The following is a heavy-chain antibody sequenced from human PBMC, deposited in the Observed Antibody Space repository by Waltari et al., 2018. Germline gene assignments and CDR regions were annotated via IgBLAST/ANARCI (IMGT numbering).Heavy chain of an antibody. CDR3: ATRDVYSGSPC. V-gene: IGHV4-4*02. Sequence: QVQLRKSGPGLVRPSDTLPLTCTVYGAYMTTGSWWTWVRQSPGKGLEWIGEIHQSGDTNYNPSLKSRVTLSIDKSRDVFSLQLTSVTAADTAVYYCATRDVYSGSPCWGQGTLVAVSS. CDR2: IHQSGDT. CDR1: GAYMTTGSW. J-gene: IGHJ4*01. D-gene: IGHD1-26*01.